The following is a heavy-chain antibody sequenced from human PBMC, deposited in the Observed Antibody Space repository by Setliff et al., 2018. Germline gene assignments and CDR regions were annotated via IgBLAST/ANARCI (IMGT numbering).Heavy chain of an antibody. V-gene: IGHV1-8*03. D-gene: IGHD1-26*01. Sequence: ASVKVSCKASGYTFTSYDINWVRQATGQGLEWMGWMNPNSGNTGYAQKFQGRVTITRNTSISTAYMELSSLRSEGTAVYYRARVKVIVGATPRTYYMDVWGKGTTVTVS. CDR1: GYTFTSYD. J-gene: IGHJ6*03. CDR3: ARVKVIVGATPRTYYMDV. CDR2: MNPNSGNT.